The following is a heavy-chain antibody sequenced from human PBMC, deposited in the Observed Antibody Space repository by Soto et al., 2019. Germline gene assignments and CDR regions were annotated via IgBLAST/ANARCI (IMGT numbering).Heavy chain of an antibody. J-gene: IGHJ4*02. CDR1: GFTFSTYA. CDR3: AKDRGTTVTTYFFDY. D-gene: IGHD4-17*01. V-gene: IGHV3-23*01. CDR2: ISGSGGST. Sequence: GGSLRLSCAASGFTFSTYAMSWVRQAPGKGLEWVSGISGSGGSTYYADSVKGRFTISRDNSKNTLYLQMNSLRAEDTAVYYCAKDRGTTVTTYFFDYWGQGTLVTVSS.